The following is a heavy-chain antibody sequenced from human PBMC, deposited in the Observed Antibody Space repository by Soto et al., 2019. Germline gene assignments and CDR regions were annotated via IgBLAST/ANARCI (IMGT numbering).Heavy chain of an antibody. CDR1: GFTFSSYS. Sequence: GGSLRLSCAASGFTFSSYSMNWVRQAPGKGLEWVSSISSSSSYIYYADSVKGRFTISRDNAKNSLYLQMNSLRAEDTAVYYCASGIAARPGAVAFDIWGQGTMVTVSS. V-gene: IGHV3-21*01. CDR3: ASGIAARPGAVAFDI. J-gene: IGHJ3*02. D-gene: IGHD6-6*01. CDR2: ISSSSSYI.